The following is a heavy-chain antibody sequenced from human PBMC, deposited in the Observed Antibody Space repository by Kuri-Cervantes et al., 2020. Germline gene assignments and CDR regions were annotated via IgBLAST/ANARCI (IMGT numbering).Heavy chain of an antibody. Sequence: SETLSLTCAVSGGSISSSNWWSWVRQPPGKGLEWIGEIYHSGSTNYNPSLKSRVTISVDKSKNQFSLKLSSVTAADTAVYYCAGGRPVASGATSNYFQHWGQGTLVTVSS. D-gene: IGHD3-10*01. CDR1: GGSISSSNW. CDR3: AGGRPVASGATSNYFQH. CDR2: IYHSGST. V-gene: IGHV4-4*02. J-gene: IGHJ1*01.